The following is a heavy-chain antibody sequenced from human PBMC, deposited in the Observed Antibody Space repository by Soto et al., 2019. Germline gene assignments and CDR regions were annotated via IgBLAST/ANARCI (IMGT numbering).Heavy chain of an antibody. CDR3: ARDKDYYDSSGPEDDAFDI. D-gene: IGHD3-22*01. Sequence: QVQLQESGPGLVKPSQTLSLTCTVSGGSISSGGYYWSWIRQHPGKGMEWIGYIYYSGSTYYNPSLNCRVTILVDTSKNQFSLKLSSVTAADTAVYYCARDKDYYDSSGPEDDAFDIWGQGTMVTVSS. CDR2: IYYSGST. V-gene: IGHV4-31*03. CDR1: GGSISSGGYY. J-gene: IGHJ3*02.